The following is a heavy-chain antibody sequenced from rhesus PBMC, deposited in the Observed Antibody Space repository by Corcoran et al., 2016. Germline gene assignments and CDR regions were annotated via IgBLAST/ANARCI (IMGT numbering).Heavy chain of an antibody. CDR3: VKHSVSVYGSFDY. V-gene: IGHV4-73*01. Sequence: QVQLQQWGEGLVKPSETLSLTCAVYGGSISGYYYWSWIRQPPGKGLEWIGYIYGNSASTNYNPSLKSRVTISQDTSKNQFSLKLSSVTAADSAVYYCVKHSVSVYGSFDYWGQGVLATVSS. CDR2: IYGNSAST. D-gene: IGHD3-22*01. CDR1: GGSISGYYY. J-gene: IGHJ4*01.